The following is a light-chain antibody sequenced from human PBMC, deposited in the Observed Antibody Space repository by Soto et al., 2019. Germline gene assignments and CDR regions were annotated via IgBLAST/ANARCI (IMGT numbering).Light chain of an antibody. CDR1: QSVSNSY. CDR3: QQYGSSPPEA. V-gene: IGKV3-20*01. CDR2: GAS. Sequence: EIVLTQSPGTLSLSPGERATLSCRTSQSVSNSYLAWYQQKPGQAPRLLIYGASSRATGIPDRFSGSGSGTDFTLTISTLEPEDFAVYYCQQYGSSPPEAFGQGTKVEIK. J-gene: IGKJ1*01.